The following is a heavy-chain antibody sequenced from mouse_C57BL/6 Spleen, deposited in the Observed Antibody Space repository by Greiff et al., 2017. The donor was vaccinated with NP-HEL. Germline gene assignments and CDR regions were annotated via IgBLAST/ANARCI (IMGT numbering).Heavy chain of an antibody. CDR3: AGWLGQGGAMDD. CDR2: IYPGSGST. D-gene: IGHD2-2*01. CDR1: GYTFTSYW. V-gene: IGHV1-55*01. J-gene: IGHJ4*01. Sequence: QVPLQQPGAEFVTPGASVKMSCTASGYTFTSYWITWVKQRPGQGLAWIGDIYPGSGSTNYNEKFTSKATLTVDTSSSTAYMQLTSLTSEDSAVYYCAGWLGQGGAMDDWGQGTSVTVAS.